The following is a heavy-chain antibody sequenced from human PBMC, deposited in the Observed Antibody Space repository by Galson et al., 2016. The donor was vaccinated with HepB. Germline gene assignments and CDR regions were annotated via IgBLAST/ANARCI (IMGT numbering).Heavy chain of an antibody. CDR2: FYTDGST. V-gene: IGHV3-66*01. D-gene: IGHD1-26*01. CDR3: ATTPGEPIPR. J-gene: IGHJ4*02. Sequence: SLRLSCAASGLTVSDNHMNWVRQAPGKGLEWVSVFYTDGSTHYANSVQGRFTVSRDKSKNTLYLQMNSLGAEDTAVYYCATTPGEPIPRWGQGTLVTVSS. CDR1: GLTVSDNH.